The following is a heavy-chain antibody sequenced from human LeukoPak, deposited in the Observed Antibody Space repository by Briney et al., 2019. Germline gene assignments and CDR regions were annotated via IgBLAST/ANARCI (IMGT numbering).Heavy chain of an antibody. CDR2: IRYDGSNK. CDR3: AKDRSIAVAGTFDY. Sequence: GGSLRLXCAASGFTFSSYGMHWVRQAPGKGLEWVAFIRYDGSNKYYADSVKGRFTISRDNSKNTLYLQMNSLRAEDTAVYYCAKDRSIAVAGTFDYWGQGTLVTVSS. J-gene: IGHJ4*02. D-gene: IGHD6-19*01. V-gene: IGHV3-30*02. CDR1: GFTFSSYG.